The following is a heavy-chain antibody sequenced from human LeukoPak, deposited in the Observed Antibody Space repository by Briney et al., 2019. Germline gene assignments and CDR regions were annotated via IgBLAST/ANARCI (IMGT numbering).Heavy chain of an antibody. Sequence: SETLSLTCAVYGGPFSGYYWSWIRQPPGTGLEWIGEINHSGSTNYNPSLKSRVTISVDTSKNQFSLKLSSVTAADTAVYYCASMTTVTTPPNDAFDIWGQGTMVTVSS. CDR2: INHSGST. V-gene: IGHV4-34*01. CDR1: GGPFSGYY. CDR3: ASMTTVTTPPNDAFDI. D-gene: IGHD4-11*01. J-gene: IGHJ3*02.